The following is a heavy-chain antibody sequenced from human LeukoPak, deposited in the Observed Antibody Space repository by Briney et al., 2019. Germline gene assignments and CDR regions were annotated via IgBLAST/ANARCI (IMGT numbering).Heavy chain of an antibody. D-gene: IGHD6-6*01. CDR1: GFTFSSYA. J-gene: IGHJ3*02. CDR3: AKDRLGWQLVSAGGLVGAFDI. CDR2: ISGSGGST. Sequence: GGSLRLSCAASGFTFSSYAMSWVRQAPGKGLEWVSAISGSGGSTYYADSVKGRFTISRDNSKNTLYLQMNSLRAEDTAVYYCAKDRLGWQLVSAGGLVGAFDIWGQGTMVTVSS. V-gene: IGHV3-23*01.